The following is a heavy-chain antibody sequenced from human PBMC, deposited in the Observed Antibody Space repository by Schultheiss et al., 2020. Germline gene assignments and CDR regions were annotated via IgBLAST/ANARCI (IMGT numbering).Heavy chain of an antibody. D-gene: IGHD2-15*01. V-gene: IGHV3-15*07. J-gene: IGHJ4*02. CDR2: IKSKTDGGTT. Sequence: GGSLRLSCAASGFTFPNAWMNWVRQTPGKGLEWVGRIKSKTDGGTTDYAAPVKGRFTISRDDSKNTLYLQMNSLKTEDTAVYYCTTDGSYTRNIVVVVAALDYWGQGTLVTVSS. CDR1: GFTFPNAW. CDR3: TTDGSYTRNIVVVVAALDY.